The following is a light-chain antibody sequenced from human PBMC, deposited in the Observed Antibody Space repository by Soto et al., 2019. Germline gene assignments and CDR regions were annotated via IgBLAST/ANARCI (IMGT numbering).Light chain of an antibody. Sequence: QSVLTQPPSASGTPGQRVTISCSGSSSNIGKNTVNWYQQLPGTAPKLLIYTNNQRPSGVPDRFSGSKSGTSASLAISGLQSEDEADYYCAAWDDSLNGPVFGGGTKVTVL. J-gene: IGLJ2*01. V-gene: IGLV1-44*01. CDR1: SSNIGKNT. CDR3: AAWDDSLNGPV. CDR2: TNN.